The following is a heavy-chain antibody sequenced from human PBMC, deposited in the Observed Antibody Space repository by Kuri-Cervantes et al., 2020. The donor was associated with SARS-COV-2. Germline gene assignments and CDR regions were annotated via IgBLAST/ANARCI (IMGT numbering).Heavy chain of an antibody. CDR3: ARGRTYSGSYSASRGVVAFDI. CDR1: GGSISSYY. D-gene: IGHD1-26*01. CDR2: MYYSGST. V-gene: IGHV4-59*12. Sequence: SETLSLTCTVSGGSISSYYWSWIRQPPGKGLEWIGYMYYSGSTNYNPSLKSRVTVSVDTSKNQFSLKLSSVTAADTAVYYCARGRTYSGSYSASRGVVAFDIWGQGTMVTVSS. J-gene: IGHJ3*02.